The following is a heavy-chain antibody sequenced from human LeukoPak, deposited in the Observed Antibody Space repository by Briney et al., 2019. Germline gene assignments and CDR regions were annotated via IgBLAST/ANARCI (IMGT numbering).Heavy chain of an antibody. V-gene: IGHV3-64*04. CDR1: GFTFSSYA. J-gene: IGHJ4*02. CDR3: ARASTLYYYDTSGYFY. D-gene: IGHD3-22*01. CDR2: ISSNGGST. Sequence: GGSLRLSCSASGFTFSSYAMHWVRQAPGKGLEYVSAISSNGGSTYYADSVKGRFTISRDNSKNTLYLQMNSLRAEDTAVYYCARASTLYYYDTSGYFYWGQGTLVTVSS.